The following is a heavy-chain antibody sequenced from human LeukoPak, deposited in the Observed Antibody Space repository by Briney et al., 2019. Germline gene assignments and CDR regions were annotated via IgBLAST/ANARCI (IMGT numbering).Heavy chain of an antibody. CDR3: ARELRSETYRSYYFDY. CDR1: GFTVISNY. CDR2: IYGGGST. J-gene: IGHJ4*02. V-gene: IGHV3-53*01. Sequence: PGGSLRLSCAASGFTVISNYMNWVRQAPGKGLEWVSIIYGGGSTYYADSVKGRFTISRDNSKNTLYLQMNSLRAEDTAVYYCARELRSETYRSYYFDYLGQGTLVTVSS.